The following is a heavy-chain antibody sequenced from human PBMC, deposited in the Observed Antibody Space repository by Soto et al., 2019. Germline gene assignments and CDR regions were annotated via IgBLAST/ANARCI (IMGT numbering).Heavy chain of an antibody. D-gene: IGHD3-3*01. CDR2: IIPILGIA. CDR1: GGTFSSYT. J-gene: IGHJ6*02. Sequence: SVKVSCKASGGTFSSYTISWVRQAPGQGLEWMGRIIPILGIANYAQKFQGRVTITADKSTSTAYMELSSLRSEDTAVYYCATEILRFLEWLPSQAHYYGMDVWGQGTTVTVSS. CDR3: ATEILRFLEWLPSQAHYYGMDV. V-gene: IGHV1-69*04.